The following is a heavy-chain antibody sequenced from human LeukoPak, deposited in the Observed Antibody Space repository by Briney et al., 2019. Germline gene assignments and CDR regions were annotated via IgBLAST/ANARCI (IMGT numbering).Heavy chain of an antibody. Sequence: GGSLRLSCVASGFSFSTYSMNWVRQAPGKGLEWVSSVTGSGTTKYYADSVKGRFVISRDNAKNSLYLQMNGLRAEDTAVYFCARERQLVTDYWGPGTLVTVSS. D-gene: IGHD6-6*01. CDR2: VTGSGTTK. J-gene: IGHJ4*01. CDR1: GFSFSTYS. V-gene: IGHV3-21*06. CDR3: ARERQLVTDY.